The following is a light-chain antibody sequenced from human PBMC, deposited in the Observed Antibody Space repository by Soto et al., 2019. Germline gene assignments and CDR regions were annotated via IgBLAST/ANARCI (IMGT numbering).Light chain of an antibody. CDR2: GAS. V-gene: IGKV3-20*01. Sequence: EIVLTQSPGALSLSPGERATLSCGASQSVSSSYLAWYQQKPGQAPRLHIYGASTRATGIPDRFSGSGSGTDFTLTISRLEPEDFAVYYCQQYGSSPRTCGQGTKVEIK. CDR1: QSVSSSY. J-gene: IGKJ1*01. CDR3: QQYGSSPRT.